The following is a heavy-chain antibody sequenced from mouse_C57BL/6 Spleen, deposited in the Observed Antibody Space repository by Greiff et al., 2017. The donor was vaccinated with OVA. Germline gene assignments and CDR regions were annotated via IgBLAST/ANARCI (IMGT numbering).Heavy chain of an antibody. CDR2: IYPSDIET. CDR3: ATNYYGSRFDY. Sequence: QVQLQQPGAELVRPGSSVKLSCKASGYTFTSYWMDWVKQRPGQGLEWIGNIYPSDIETHYNQKFKDKATLTVDKSSSTAYMQLSSLTSEDSAVYYCATNYYGSRFDYWGQGTTLTVSS. J-gene: IGHJ2*01. V-gene: IGHV1-61*01. CDR1: GYTFTSYW. D-gene: IGHD1-1*01.